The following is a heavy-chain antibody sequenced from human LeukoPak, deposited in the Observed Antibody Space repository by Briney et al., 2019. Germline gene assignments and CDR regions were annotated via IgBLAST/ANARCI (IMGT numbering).Heavy chain of an antibody. Sequence: PGGSLRLSCAASGFTFSSYTMNWVRQAPGKGLEWVASISISSSYMYYADSVKGRFTISRDNSKNKLYLQVNSLRAEDTAVYYCAKGSKEVLFTRDHYMDVWGKGTTVTISS. CDR2: ISISSSYM. CDR1: GFTFSSYT. V-gene: IGHV3-21*01. J-gene: IGHJ6*03. CDR3: AKGSKEVLFTRDHYMDV. D-gene: IGHD3-3*01.